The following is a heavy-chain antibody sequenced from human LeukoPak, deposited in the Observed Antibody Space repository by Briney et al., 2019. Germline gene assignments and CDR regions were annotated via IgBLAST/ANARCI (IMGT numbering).Heavy chain of an antibody. V-gene: IGHV3-30-3*01. D-gene: IGHD5-12*01. Sequence: GGSLRLSCAASGFTFSSYAMHWVRQAPGKGLEWVAVISYDGSNKYYAGSVKGRFTISRDNSKNTLYLQMNSLRAEDTAVYYCARDLAVATILDYWGQGTLVTVSS. CDR3: ARDLAVATILDY. CDR1: GFTFSSYA. J-gene: IGHJ4*02. CDR2: ISYDGSNK.